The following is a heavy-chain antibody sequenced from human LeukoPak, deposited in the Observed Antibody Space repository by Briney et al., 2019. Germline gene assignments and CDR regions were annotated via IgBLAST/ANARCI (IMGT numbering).Heavy chain of an antibody. J-gene: IGHJ5*02. CDR3: AKGVAAAGFSWFDP. Sequence: PGGSLRLSCVGSGFTFRSHAMSWVRQAPEKGLEFVSGIYENGGTTYYADSVKGRFSISRDNSKNTLYLQMNSLRAEDTAVYYCAKGVAAAGFSWFDPWGQGTLVTVSS. V-gene: IGHV3-23*01. D-gene: IGHD6-13*01. CDR2: IYENGGTT. CDR1: GFTFRSHA.